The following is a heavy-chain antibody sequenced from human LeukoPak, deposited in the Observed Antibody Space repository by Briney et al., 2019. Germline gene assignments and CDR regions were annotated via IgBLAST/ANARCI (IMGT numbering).Heavy chain of an antibody. CDR1: GLTFSSYW. D-gene: IGHD5-12*01. J-gene: IGHJ4*02. CDR2: IKLDGTEK. Sequence: GGSLRLSCAASGLTFSSYWMTWVRQAPGKGLEWVANIKLDGTEKYYVDSVKGRFTISRDNAKNSLDLQMNSLRVEDTAVYYCARDLGLSGYDLLDYWGQGTMVIVSS. CDR3: ARDLGLSGYDLLDY. V-gene: IGHV3-7*01.